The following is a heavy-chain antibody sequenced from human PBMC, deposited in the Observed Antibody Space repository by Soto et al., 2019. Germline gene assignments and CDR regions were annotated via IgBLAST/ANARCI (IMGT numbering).Heavy chain of an antibody. CDR3: ARQASYWHGGGGWLDP. CDR1: GFTFSAYD. Sequence: EVQLVESGGGLVQPGGSLRLSCAASGFTFSAYDMHWVRQPTGKGLEWVSAIGTQHDTYYPDSVKGRFTISRENAKSSLYLQMNRLGTGGTGVYYCARQASYWHGGGGWLDPWGQGTLVTVSS. D-gene: IGHD2-8*02. J-gene: IGHJ5*02. CDR2: IGTQHDT. V-gene: IGHV3-13*01.